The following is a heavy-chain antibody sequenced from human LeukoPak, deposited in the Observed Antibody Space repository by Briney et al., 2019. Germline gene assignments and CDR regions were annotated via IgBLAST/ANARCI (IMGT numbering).Heavy chain of an antibody. CDR3: ARDHRGRYSHENEIGYYFDY. V-gene: IGHV3-30*02. CDR1: GFTFSSYG. D-gene: IGHD1-26*01. CDR2: IRYDGSNK. Sequence: GGSLRLSCAASGFTFSSYGMHWVRQAPGKGLEWVAFIRYDGSNKYYADSVKGRFTISRDNSKNTLYLQMNSLRAEDTALYYCARDHRGRYSHENEIGYYFDYWGQGTLVTVSS. J-gene: IGHJ4*02.